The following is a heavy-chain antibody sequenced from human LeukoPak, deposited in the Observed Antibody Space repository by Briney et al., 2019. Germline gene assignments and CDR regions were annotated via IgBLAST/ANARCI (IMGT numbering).Heavy chain of an antibody. V-gene: IGHV1-2*02. D-gene: IGHD6-19*01. CDR2: INPNSGGT. CDR1: GYTFTVYY. CDR3: ARDRTRTGYSSGWYHDY. Sequence: ASVKVSFKASGYTFTVYYMHWVRQAPGQGREGMGWINPNSGGTNYAQKFQGRVTMTRDTSISTAYMELSRLRSDDTAVCYCARDRTRTGYSSGWYHDYWGQGTLVTVSS. J-gene: IGHJ4*02.